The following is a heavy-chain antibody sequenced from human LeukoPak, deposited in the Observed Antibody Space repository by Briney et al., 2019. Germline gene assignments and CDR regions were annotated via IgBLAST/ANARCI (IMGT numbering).Heavy chain of an antibody. V-gene: IGHV3-48*01. CDR1: AAPGFTFSSFI. CDR3: ARGLPARRGAFDI. J-gene: IGHJ3*02. CDR2: ISSGNSPI. Sequence: GGSLRLSCAASAAPGFTFSSFIMNWVRQAPGKGLEWVSYISSGNSPIYYADSVKGRFTISRDNAKNSLYLQMNSLRAEDTAVYYCARGLPARRGAFDIWGQGTKVTVSS. D-gene: IGHD2-2*01.